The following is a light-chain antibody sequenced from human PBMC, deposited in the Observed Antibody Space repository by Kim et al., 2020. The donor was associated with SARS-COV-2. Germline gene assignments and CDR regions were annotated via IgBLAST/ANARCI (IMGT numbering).Light chain of an antibody. CDR2: RTN. CDR1: RNNVGFQG. Sequence: RPTDTSTCPGKRNNVGFQGAVGLQLHQGRPPRLLSYRTNSRPSGISERLSASRSGDTASLTITGLQPEDEAEYCCSAWDSSLNSWVFGGGTKLTVL. V-gene: IGLV10-54*01. J-gene: IGLJ3*02. CDR3: SAWDSSLNSWV.